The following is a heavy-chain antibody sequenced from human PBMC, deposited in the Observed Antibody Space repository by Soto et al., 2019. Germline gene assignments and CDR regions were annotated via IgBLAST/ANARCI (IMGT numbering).Heavy chain of an antibody. CDR2: IYYSGST. D-gene: IGHD3-16*01. Sequence: PSETLSLTCTVSGGSISSYYWSWIRQPPGKGLEWIGYIYYSGSTNYNPSLKSRVTISVDTSKNQFSLKLSSVTAADTAVYYCARDMMWSWFDPWGQGTLVTVSS. J-gene: IGHJ5*02. CDR1: GGSISSYY. CDR3: ARDMMWSWFDP. V-gene: IGHV4-59*01.